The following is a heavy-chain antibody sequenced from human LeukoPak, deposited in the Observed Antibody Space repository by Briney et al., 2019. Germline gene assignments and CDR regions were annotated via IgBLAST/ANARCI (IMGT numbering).Heavy chain of an antibody. V-gene: IGHV3-48*01. CDR1: GFTFSSYS. CDR2: ISSSSSTI. D-gene: IGHD4-23*01. CDR3: ARKLRWTLDY. Sequence: GGSLRLSCAASGFTFSSYSMNWVRQAPGKGLEWVSYISSSSSTIYYADSVKGRFTISRDNAKNSLYLQMNSLRAEDTAVYYCARKLRWTLDYWGQGTLVTVSS. J-gene: IGHJ4*02.